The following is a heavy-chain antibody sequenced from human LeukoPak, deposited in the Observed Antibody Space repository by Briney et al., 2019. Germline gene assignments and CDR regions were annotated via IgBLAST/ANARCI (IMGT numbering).Heavy chain of an antibody. CDR2: INPSGGST. J-gene: IGHJ4*02. Sequence: ASVKVSCKASGYAFTSYYMHWVRQAPGQGLEWMGIINPSGGSTSYAQKFQGRVTMTRDTSTSTVYMELSSLRSEDTAVYYCARDFDCSSTSCYDQGDYWGQGTLVTVSS. CDR1: GYAFTSYY. V-gene: IGHV1-46*01. CDR3: ARDFDCSSTSCYDQGDY. D-gene: IGHD2-2*01.